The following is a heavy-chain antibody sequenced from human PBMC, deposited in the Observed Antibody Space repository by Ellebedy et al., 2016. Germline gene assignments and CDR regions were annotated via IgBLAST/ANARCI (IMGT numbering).Heavy chain of an antibody. J-gene: IGHJ5*02. CDR3: AKHYNLNWFDT. Sequence: GESLKISCTASGFTFSDYYMSWIRQAPGKGLEWVSYISDDGSMVSYAESVRGRFTVSRDNAKKSVYLEMNSLRVEDTAFYYCAKHYNLNWFDTWGQGTLVTVSS. CDR2: ISDDGSMV. D-gene: IGHD1-1*01. V-gene: IGHV3-11*01. CDR1: GFTFSDYY.